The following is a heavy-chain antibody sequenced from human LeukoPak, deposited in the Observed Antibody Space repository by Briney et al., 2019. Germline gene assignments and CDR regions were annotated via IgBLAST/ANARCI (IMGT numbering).Heavy chain of an antibody. CDR2: INSEGSIT. J-gene: IGHJ4*02. Sequence: GGSLRLSCAASGFTFSHYWMHWVRQAPGKGLVWVSRINSEGSITSYADSVKGRFTISRDNAKNALYLQMNSLRAEDTAIYYCASVFCSSAGCYSFDYWGQGTLLTVSS. D-gene: IGHD2-2*01. CDR1: GFTFSHYW. CDR3: ASVFCSSAGCYSFDY. V-gene: IGHV3-74*01.